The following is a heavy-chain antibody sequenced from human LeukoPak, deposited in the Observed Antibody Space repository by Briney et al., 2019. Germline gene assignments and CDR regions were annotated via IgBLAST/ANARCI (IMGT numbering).Heavy chain of an antibody. CDR2: IGVSDATT. CDR1: GFTFSSYA. CDR3: AKDDILTYYFDY. D-gene: IGHD3-9*01. J-gene: IGHJ4*02. V-gene: IGHV3-23*01. Sequence: PGGSLRLSCTASGFTFSSYAMSWVRQAPGKGLEWVSGIGVSDATTFCVDSVKGRFTISRDNSKNTLYLQMNSLRAEDTAVYYCAKDDILTYYFDYWGQGTLVTVSS.